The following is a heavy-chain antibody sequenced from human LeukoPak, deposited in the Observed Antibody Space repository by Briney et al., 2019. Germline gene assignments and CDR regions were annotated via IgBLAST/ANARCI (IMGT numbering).Heavy chain of an antibody. Sequence: PSQTLSLTCTLSGGSISSGSYYWSWIRQPAGKGLEWIGRIYTSGSTNYNPSLQSRVTISVDTSKNQFALKLSSVTAADTAVYYCARERSGYPLFFDYWGQGTLVTVSS. CDR2: IYTSGST. V-gene: IGHV4-61*02. D-gene: IGHD3-22*01. CDR3: ARERSGYPLFFDY. J-gene: IGHJ4*02. CDR1: GGSISSGSYY.